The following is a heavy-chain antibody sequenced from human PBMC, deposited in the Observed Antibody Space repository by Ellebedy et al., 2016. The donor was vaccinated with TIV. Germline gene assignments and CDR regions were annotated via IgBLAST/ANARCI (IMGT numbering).Heavy chain of an antibody. Sequence: GGSLRLSCEASGVTVSSHGMHWVRQAPGMGLEWVAVIWHDGSNKYHADSVKGRITISRDNSKNTLYLQMNSLRAEDTAVYYCAKDGAYSSSWIDYWGQGTLGTVSS. J-gene: IGHJ4*02. CDR1: GVTVSSHG. V-gene: IGHV3-33*06. CDR3: AKDGAYSSSWIDY. CDR2: IWHDGSNK. D-gene: IGHD6-13*01.